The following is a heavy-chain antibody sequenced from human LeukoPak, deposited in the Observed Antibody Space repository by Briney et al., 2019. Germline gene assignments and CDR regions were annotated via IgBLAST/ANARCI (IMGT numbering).Heavy chain of an antibody. CDR2: ISYDGSNK. CDR3: AKLWWEPNDY. CDR1: GFTFSSYG. J-gene: IGHJ4*02. Sequence: PGRSLRLSCAASGFTFSSYGMHWVRQAPGKGLEWVAVISYDGSNKYYADSVKGRLTISRDNSKNTLYLQMNSLRAEDTAVYYCAKLWWEPNDYWGQGTLVTVSS. D-gene: IGHD2-21*01. V-gene: IGHV3-30*18.